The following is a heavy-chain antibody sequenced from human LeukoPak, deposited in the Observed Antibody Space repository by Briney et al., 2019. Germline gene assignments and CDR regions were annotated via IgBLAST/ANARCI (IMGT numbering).Heavy chain of an antibody. CDR2: KYYSGSA. V-gene: IGHV4-31*03. CDR1: GVSVSDGRYY. J-gene: IGHJ3*02. D-gene: IGHD2-2*01. CDR3: ATPYCSSISCLDVFNM. Sequence: SQTLSLTCNVSGVSVSDGRYYWTWIRQHPGKGLEWIAYKYYSGSAKYNPSLKSRLTISIDTSKNQFSLQLSSVTAADTATYYCATPYCSSISCLDVFNMWGQGTRVTVSS.